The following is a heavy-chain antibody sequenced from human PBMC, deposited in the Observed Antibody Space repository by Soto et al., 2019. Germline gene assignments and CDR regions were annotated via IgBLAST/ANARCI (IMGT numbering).Heavy chain of an antibody. D-gene: IGHD5-18*01. Sequence: QITLKESDLTLVKPRQTLTLTCTFSGFSITSSGVAVGWIRQPPGKALGWLALIDCNDDKRYSPSQKIRLTITKDTSKTQVVLTMTLMGPVDTATYFYAHSGYVYGLGAFDSWGQGTLVTVSS. CDR3: AHSGYVYGLGAFDS. J-gene: IGHJ4*02. CDR1: GFSITSSGVA. CDR2: IDCNDDK. V-gene: IGHV2-5*01.